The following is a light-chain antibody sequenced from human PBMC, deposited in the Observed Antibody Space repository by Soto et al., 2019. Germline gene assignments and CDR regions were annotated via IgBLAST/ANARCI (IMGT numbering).Light chain of an antibody. CDR2: GAS. CDR3: QQYGSSPTWT. Sequence: EIVLTQSPGTLSKNPGERATLSCRASQSVSSSYLAWYQQKPGQAPRPLIYGASSRATGLPDRFSGSGSGTDFTLTISRLEPEDFAVYYCQQYGSSPTWTFGQGTKVDIK. CDR1: QSVSSSY. J-gene: IGKJ1*01. V-gene: IGKV3-20*01.